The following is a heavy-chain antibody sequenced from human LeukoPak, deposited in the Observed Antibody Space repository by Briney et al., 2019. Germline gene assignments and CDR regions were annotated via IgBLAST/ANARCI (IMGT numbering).Heavy chain of an antibody. CDR3: ARVISVAPENNWFDP. V-gene: IGHV4-4*02. D-gene: IGHD4-23*01. J-gene: IGHJ5*02. CDR2: IYHSGST. Sequence: SGTLSLTCAVSGGSISSSNWWSWVRQPPGKGLEWIGEIYHSGSTNYNPSLKSRVTISVDKSKNQFSLKLSSVTAADTAVSYCARVISVAPENNWFDPWGQGTLVTVSS. CDR1: GGSISSSNW.